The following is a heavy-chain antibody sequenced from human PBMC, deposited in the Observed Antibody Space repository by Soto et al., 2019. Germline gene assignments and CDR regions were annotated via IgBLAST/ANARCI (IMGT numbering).Heavy chain of an antibody. V-gene: IGHV4-31*03. Sequence: QVQLQESGPGLVKPSQTLSLPCTVSAGSISSGGYYWSWIRQHPGKGLEWIGYIYYSGRTYYNPSLNTRVTISVDTSKNQFSLKLSSVTAADTAVYYCAKTGPGSYLSLDCWGQGTLVTVSS. J-gene: IGHJ4*02. CDR3: AKTGPGSYLSLDC. D-gene: IGHD1-26*01. CDR2: IYYSGRT. CDR1: AGSISSGGYY.